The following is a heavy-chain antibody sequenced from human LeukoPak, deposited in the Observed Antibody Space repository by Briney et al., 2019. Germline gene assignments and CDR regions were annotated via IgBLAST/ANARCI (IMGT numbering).Heavy chain of an antibody. CDR2: IWYDGSNK. V-gene: IGHV3-33*01. CDR3: ARSSHYDILTGYSEEDAFDI. D-gene: IGHD3-9*01. J-gene: IGHJ3*02. Sequence: GGSLRLSCAASGFTFSSCAMHWVRQAPGKGLEWVALIWYDGSNKYYADSVRGRFTISRDNSKNTLYLQMNSLRVEDTAVYYCARSSHYDILTGYSEEDAFDIWGQGTMVTVSS. CDR1: GFTFSSCA.